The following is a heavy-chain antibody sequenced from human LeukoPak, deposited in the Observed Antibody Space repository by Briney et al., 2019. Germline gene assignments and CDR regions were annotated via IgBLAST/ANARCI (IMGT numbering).Heavy chain of an antibody. J-gene: IGHJ3*02. V-gene: IGHV4-39*07. CDR2: IYYSGST. D-gene: IGHD3-22*01. CDR1: GGSISSSSYY. CDR3: VRVSDHYDSGGSSLDAFDI. Sequence: SETLSLTCTVSGGSISSSSYYWGWIRQPPGKGLEWIGSIYYSGSTYYNPSLKSRVTISVDTSKNQFSLKVSSVTAADTAVYYCVRVSDHYDSGGSSLDAFDIWGQGTMVTVSS.